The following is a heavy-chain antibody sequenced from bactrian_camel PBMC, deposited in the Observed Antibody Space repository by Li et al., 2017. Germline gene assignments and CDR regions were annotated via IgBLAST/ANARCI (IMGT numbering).Heavy chain of an antibody. CDR2: IDSDGST. CDR1: GYTTNCWA. J-gene: IGHJ4*01. V-gene: IGHV3S57*01. D-gene: IGHD7*01. Sequence: QVQLVESGGGSAQAGGSLTLSCSGSGYTTNCWAWFRQAPGKEREGVAAIDSDGSTSYADSVKGRFTISQDNAKNTLYLQMNSLKPEDTAVYYCAPRGGRICGGSQGTQVTVS.